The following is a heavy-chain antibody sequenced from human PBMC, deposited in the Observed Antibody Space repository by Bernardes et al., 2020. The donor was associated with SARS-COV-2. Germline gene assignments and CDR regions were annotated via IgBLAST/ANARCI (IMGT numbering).Heavy chain of an antibody. CDR1: GFTFSLYD. D-gene: IGHD5-18*01. CDR2: MSYDGHDK. Sequence: GGSLRLSCAASGFTFSLYDMSWVRQAPGKGLEWVSFMSYDGHDKYLIDSVKGRFTISRDSSKNTLYLQMNSLRDDDTAVYYCVKRRAIFELWAGNFDYWGQGTLVTVSS. V-gene: IGHV3-30*02. J-gene: IGHJ4*02. CDR3: VKRRAIFELWAGNFDY.